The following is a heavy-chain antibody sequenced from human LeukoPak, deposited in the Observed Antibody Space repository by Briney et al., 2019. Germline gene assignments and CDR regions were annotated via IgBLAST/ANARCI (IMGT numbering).Heavy chain of an antibody. CDR1: GYTFTTYD. V-gene: IGHV1-18*01. Sequence: GPSVKVSCKASGYTFTTYDIIWVRQAPGQGLEGMGWINTRNGNANYAHQLQGRVTMTTDTSTTTSYMELASLRFEDTAIYYCARNHLGLGLWGQGTLVTVSS. J-gene: IGHJ4*02. D-gene: IGHD3-16*01. CDR2: INTRNGNA. CDR3: ARNHLGLGL.